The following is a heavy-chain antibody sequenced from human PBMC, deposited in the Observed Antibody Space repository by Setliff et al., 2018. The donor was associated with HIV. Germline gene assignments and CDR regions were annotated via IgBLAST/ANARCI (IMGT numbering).Heavy chain of an antibody. V-gene: IGHV4-30-4*08. CDR2: ITYSGSA. D-gene: IGHD2-15*01. CDR3: ARFTVVVFGAGEPSWFDP. Sequence: SETPSLTCTVSGGSISSDDYYWNWIRQPPGKGLEWIGYITYSGSAYYNPSLKSRLAISSDTSKNQFSLNLSSVIAADTAIYFCARFTVVVFGAGEPSWFDPWGQGILVTVSS. CDR1: GGSISSDDYY. J-gene: IGHJ5*02.